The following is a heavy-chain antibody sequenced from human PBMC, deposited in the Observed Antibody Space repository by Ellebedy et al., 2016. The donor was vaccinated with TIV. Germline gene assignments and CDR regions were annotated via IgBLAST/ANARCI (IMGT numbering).Heavy chain of an antibody. V-gene: IGHV5-51*01. CDR1: GYTFTNYW. CDR3: ARRLGRAAIDY. CDR2: IYPDDSDA. J-gene: IGHJ4*02. Sequence: GGSLRLSXKVSGYTFTNYWIAWVRRVPGKGLEWMGIIYPDDSDARYSPSFQGRVTISADKSINTAYLQWSSLKASDTAIYYCARRLGRAAIDYWGQGTLVTVSS. D-gene: IGHD2-15*01.